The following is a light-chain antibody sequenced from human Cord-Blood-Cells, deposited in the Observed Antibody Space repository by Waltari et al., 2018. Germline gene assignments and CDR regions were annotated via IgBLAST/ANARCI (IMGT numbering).Light chain of an antibody. CDR2: EGS. CDR1: SSDVGSYNL. J-gene: IGLJ1*01. CDR3: CSYAGSSTFYV. Sequence: QSALTQPASVSGSPGQSITISCTGTSSDVGSYNLVSWYRQHPGKAPKLMIYEGSNRPSGVSNRFSGSKSGNTASLTISGLQAEDEADYYCCSYAGSSTFYVFGTGTKVTVL. V-gene: IGLV2-23*03.